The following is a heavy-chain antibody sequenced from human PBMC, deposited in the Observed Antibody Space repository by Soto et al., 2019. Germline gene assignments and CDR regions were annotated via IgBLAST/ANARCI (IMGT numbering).Heavy chain of an antibody. CDR3: ARGGVGRYCSSTSCYTWVFDY. CDR1: GFTFSSYW. CDR2: INSDGSST. V-gene: IGHV3-74*01. D-gene: IGHD2-2*02. J-gene: IGHJ4*02. Sequence: EVQLVESGGGLVQPGGSLRLSCAASGFTFSSYWMHWVRQAPGKGLVWVSRINSDGSSTSYADSVKGRCTISRDNAKNTLYLQMNSLRGEDTAVYYCARGGVGRYCSSTSCYTWVFDYWGQGTLVTVSS.